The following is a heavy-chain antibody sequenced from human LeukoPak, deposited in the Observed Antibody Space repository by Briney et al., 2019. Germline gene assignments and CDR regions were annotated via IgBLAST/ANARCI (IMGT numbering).Heavy chain of an antibody. V-gene: IGHV7-4-1*02. CDR1: GGTFSSYA. CDR3: ARVPGDCSSTSCHGIHNWFDP. D-gene: IGHD2-2*01. J-gene: IGHJ5*02. Sequence: GASVKVSCKASGGTFSSYAISWVRQAPGQGLEWMGWINTNTGNPTYAQGFTGRFVFSLGTSVSTAYLQISSLKAEDTAVYYCARVPGDCSSTSCHGIHNWFDPWGQGTLVTVSS. CDR2: INTNTGNP.